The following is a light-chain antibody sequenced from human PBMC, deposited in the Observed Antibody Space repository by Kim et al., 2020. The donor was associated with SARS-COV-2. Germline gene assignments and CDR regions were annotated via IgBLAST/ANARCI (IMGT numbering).Light chain of an antibody. Sequence: DIVMTQSPDSLAVSLGERATINCKSSQSVLYSSNNKNYLAWYQQKPGQPPKLLIYWASTRESGVPDRFSGSGSGTDFTLTISSLQAEDVAVYYCQKYYSTPEVTFGGGTKVDIK. CDR2: WAS. J-gene: IGKJ4*01. CDR1: QSVLYSSNNKNY. V-gene: IGKV4-1*01. CDR3: QKYYSTPEVT.